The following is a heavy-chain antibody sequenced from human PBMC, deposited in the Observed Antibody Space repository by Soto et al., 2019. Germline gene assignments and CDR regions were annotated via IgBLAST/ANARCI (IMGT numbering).Heavy chain of an antibody. V-gene: IGHV3-15*01. CDR1: GFTFSNAW. J-gene: IGHJ6*03. D-gene: IGHD6-6*01. CDR2: IKSKTDGGTT. CDR3: TTLYSSSVGYYYYYMDV. Sequence: GGSLRLSCAASGFTFSNAWMSWVRQAPGKGLEWVGRIKSKTDGGTTDYAAPVKGRFTISRDDSKNTLYLQMNSLKTEDTAVYYCTTLYSSSVGYYYYYMDVWGKGTTVTVSS.